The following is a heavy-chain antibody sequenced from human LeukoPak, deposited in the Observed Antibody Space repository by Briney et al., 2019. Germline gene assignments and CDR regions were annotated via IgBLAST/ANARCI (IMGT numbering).Heavy chain of an antibody. V-gene: IGHV3-21*01. CDR1: GFTFNSYT. D-gene: IGHD6-19*01. J-gene: IGHJ4*02. CDR2: ISSSSSYI. CDR3: AREHSSGRVGFNC. Sequence: GGSLRLSCAASGFTFNSYTMNWVRQAPGKGLEWVSSISSSSSYIYYADSVKGRFTISRDNAKNSLYLQMDSLRAEDTAVYYCAREHSSGRVGFNCGGQGTLVTVSS.